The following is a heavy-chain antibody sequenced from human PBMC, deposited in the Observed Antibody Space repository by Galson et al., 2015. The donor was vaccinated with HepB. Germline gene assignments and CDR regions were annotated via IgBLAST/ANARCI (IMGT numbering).Heavy chain of an antibody. CDR1: GFTVSSNY. CDR3: ASLPIVYCSGGSCLDY. J-gene: IGHJ4*02. CDR2: IYSGGST. V-gene: IGHV3-66*01. Sequence: SLRLSCAASGFTVSSNYMSWVRQAPGKGLEWVSVIYSGGSTYYADSVKGRFTISRDNSKNTLYLQMNSLRAEDTAVYYCASLPIVYCSGGSCLDYWGQGTLVTVSS. D-gene: IGHD2-15*01.